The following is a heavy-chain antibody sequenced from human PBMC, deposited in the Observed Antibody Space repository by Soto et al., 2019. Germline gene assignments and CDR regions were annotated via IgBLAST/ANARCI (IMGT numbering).Heavy chain of an antibody. V-gene: IGHV4-4*07. CDR3: ARQTTYSSSWFDY. J-gene: IGHJ5*01. CDR2: IYSSGST. CDR1: GGSIINYY. Sequence: SETLSLSCTVSGGSIINYYWTWIRQPAGKGLEWVGRIYSSGSTSYNPSLKSRLTMSVDTSKNQFSLKLTSVTAADTALYYCARQTTYSSSWFDYWGHGTLVTVSS. D-gene: IGHD6-13*01.